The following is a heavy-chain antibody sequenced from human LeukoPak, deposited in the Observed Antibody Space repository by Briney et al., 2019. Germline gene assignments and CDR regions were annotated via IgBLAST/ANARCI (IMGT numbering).Heavy chain of an antibody. D-gene: IGHD3-10*01. CDR1: GGSISSYY. CDR2: IYYSGST. Sequence: SETLSLACSVSGGSISSYYWSWIRQPPGKGLEWIGYIYYSGSTNYNPSLKSRVTISVDTSKNQFSLKLSSVTAADTAVYYCARGGALLWFGELLSPSGNWFDPWGQGTLVTVSS. J-gene: IGHJ5*02. V-gene: IGHV4-59*12. CDR3: ARGGALLWFGELLSPSGNWFDP.